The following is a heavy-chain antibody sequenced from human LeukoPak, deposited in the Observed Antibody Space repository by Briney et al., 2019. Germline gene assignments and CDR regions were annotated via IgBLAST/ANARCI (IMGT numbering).Heavy chain of an antibody. D-gene: IGHD3-10*01. J-gene: IGHJ4*02. CDR3: AKDHTPFRDYFHY. V-gene: IGHV3-23*01. CDR1: GFTFSSYA. Sequence: PGGSLRLSCAASGFTFSSYAMSWVRRAPGTGLDGVSAISGCGGSIYYADSVKGRFTISRDNSKNTLYLQMNSLRAEDTAVYYCAKDHTPFRDYFHYWGQGTLVTVSS. CDR2: ISGCGGSI.